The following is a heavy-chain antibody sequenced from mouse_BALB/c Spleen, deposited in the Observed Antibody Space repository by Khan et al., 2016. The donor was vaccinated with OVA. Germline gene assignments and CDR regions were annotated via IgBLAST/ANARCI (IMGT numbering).Heavy chain of an antibody. D-gene: IGHD2-2*01. V-gene: IGHV1-31*01. CDR2: INPFSGVT. CDR1: GYSFTSYY. CDR3: TRHGYVAWFTY. Sequence: EVQLQESGPELMKPGASVKISCKASGYSFTSYYIHWVIQSHGKSLEWIGYINPFSGVTPYTKNLKGRATLTVDKSSSTADIHLSNLTSEDSAVYYCTRHGYVAWFTYWGQGTLVTVSA. J-gene: IGHJ3*01.